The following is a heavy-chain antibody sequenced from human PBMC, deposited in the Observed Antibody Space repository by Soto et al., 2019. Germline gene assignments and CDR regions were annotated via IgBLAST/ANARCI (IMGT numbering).Heavy chain of an antibody. CDR3: ARGSRSDKFDP. CDR1: GFTFSSYT. Sequence: PGGSLRLSCSASGFTFSSYTMNWFRQAPGKGLEWVSSISSDSSHIYHADSLEVRFTTSRDNAKSSLYLQMTSLRVEDTAIYYCARGSRSDKFDPWGQGTLVTVSS. V-gene: IGHV3-21*06. J-gene: IGHJ5*02. D-gene: IGHD6-13*01. CDR2: ISSDSSHI.